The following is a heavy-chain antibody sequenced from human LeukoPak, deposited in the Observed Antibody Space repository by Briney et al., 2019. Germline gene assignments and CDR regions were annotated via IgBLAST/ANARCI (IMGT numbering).Heavy chain of an antibody. CDR1: GYTFTGYY. V-gene: IGHV1-2*02. Sequence: ASVKVSCKASGYTFTGYYMHWVRQAPGQGLEWMGWINPNSGGTNYAQKFQGRVTMIRDTSISTAYMELSRLRSDDTAVYYCARDPSWFGELLTDYWGQGTLVTVSS. CDR2: INPNSGGT. CDR3: ARDPSWFGELLTDY. J-gene: IGHJ4*02. D-gene: IGHD3-10*01.